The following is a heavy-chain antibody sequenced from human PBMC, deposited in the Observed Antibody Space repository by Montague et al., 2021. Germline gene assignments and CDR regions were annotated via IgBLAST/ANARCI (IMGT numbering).Heavy chain of an antibody. CDR1: GFTFSNYW. CDR3: VRDLNWAVDY. V-gene: IGHV3-74*01. J-gene: IGHJ4*02. Sequence: FLSLSCAASGFTFSNYWMHWVRQAPGKGLLWVSRISPDGSWTNYADSVRGRFTISRGNTKNTLYLQMSSLRAEDTALYYCVRDLNWAVDYWGQGTLVTASS. CDR2: ISPDGSWT. D-gene: IGHD7-27*01.